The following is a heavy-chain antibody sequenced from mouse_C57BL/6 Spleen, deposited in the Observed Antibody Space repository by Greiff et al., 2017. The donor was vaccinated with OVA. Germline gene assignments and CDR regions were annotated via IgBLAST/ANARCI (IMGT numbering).Heavy chain of an antibody. Sequence: VQLQQSGAELVRPGASVKLSCTASGFNIKDDYMHWVKQRPEQGLEWIGWIDPENGDTEYASKFQGKATITADTSSNTAYLQLSSLTSEDTAVYYCTTRLRRDAMDDWGQGTSVTVSS. CDR2: IDPENGDT. CDR1: GFNIKDDY. J-gene: IGHJ4*01. CDR3: TTRLRRDAMDD. D-gene: IGHD2-2*01. V-gene: IGHV14-4*01.